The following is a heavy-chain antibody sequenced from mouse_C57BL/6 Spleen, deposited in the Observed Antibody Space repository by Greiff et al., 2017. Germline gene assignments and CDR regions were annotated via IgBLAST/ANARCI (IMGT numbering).Heavy chain of an antibody. Sequence: DVMLVESGGGLVQPGGSLSLSCAASGFTFTDYYMSWVRQPPGKALEWLGFIRNKANGYTTEYSASVKGRFTISRDNSQSILYLQMNALRAEDSATYYCARYDGDYSGYFDVWGTGTTVTVSS. D-gene: IGHD2-13*01. CDR3: ARYDGDYSGYFDV. J-gene: IGHJ1*03. CDR1: GFTFTDYY. CDR2: IRNKANGYTT. V-gene: IGHV7-3*01.